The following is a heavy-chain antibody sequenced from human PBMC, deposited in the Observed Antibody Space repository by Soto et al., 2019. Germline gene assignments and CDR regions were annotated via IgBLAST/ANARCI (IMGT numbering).Heavy chain of an antibody. CDR2: IYYSGST. D-gene: IGHD3-10*01. CDR1: GGSISSYY. V-gene: IGHV4-59*01. J-gene: IGHJ3*02. CDR3: ARVIFGDAFDI. Sequence: QVQLQESGPGLVKPSETLSLTCTVSGGSISSYYWSWIRQPPGKGLEWIGYIYYSGSTNYNPSLRSRVTISVDTSKNQFSLKLSSVTAADTAVYYCARVIFGDAFDIWGQGTMVTVSS.